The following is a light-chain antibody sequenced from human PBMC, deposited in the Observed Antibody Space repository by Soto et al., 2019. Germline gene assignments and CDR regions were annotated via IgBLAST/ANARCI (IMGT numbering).Light chain of an antibody. J-gene: IGKJ1*01. CDR3: QQFYNWPRT. CDR1: QSVSSN. Sequence: EIGMTQSPGTLSVSPGERATLSCRASQSVSSNLAWYQQKPGQAPRLLIYGASTRATGIPARFSGSGSETEFTLTISSLQSEDFAVYYCQQFYNWPRTFGQGTKV. V-gene: IGKV3-15*01. CDR2: GAS.